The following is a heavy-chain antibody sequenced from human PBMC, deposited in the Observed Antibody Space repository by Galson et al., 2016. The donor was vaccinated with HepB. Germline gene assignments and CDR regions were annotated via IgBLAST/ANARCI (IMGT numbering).Heavy chain of an antibody. CDR1: GFTFSTYG. J-gene: IGHJ4*02. Sequence: SLRLSCAASGFTFSTYGMQWVRQAPGKGLEWVAAISFDGRKTYFADFVKGRFTISRDNSNNTLFLQMNNLRPDDTAVHFCAKAAGYCSSPTCLTTTMDYWGQGTLVTVSS. D-gene: IGHD2-2*01. CDR2: ISFDGRKT. CDR3: AKAAGYCSSPTCLTTTMDY. V-gene: IGHV3-30*18.